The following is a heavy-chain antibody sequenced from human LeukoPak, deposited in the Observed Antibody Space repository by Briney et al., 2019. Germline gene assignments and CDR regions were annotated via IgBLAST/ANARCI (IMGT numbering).Heavy chain of an antibody. CDR1: GFTFSSSG. Sequence: GSLRLSCAASGFTFSSSGMHWVRQAPGKGLEWVAVIWYDGSNKYYADSVKGRFTISRDNSKNTLYLQMNSLRAEDTAVYYCARLYSSGWYGDYWGQGTLVTVSS. D-gene: IGHD6-19*01. V-gene: IGHV3-33*01. J-gene: IGHJ4*02. CDR3: ARLYSSGWYGDY. CDR2: IWYDGSNK.